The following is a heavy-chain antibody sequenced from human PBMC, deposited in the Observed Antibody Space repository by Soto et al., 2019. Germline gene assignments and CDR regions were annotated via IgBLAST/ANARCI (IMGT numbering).Heavy chain of an antibody. CDR3: ARVLIGVVEAATKGLGNWYFDL. D-gene: IGHD2-15*01. Sequence: QVQLVESGGGLVKPGGSLRLSCAATGFSFSDHYMSWIRQAPGKGLEWVSYITGSSHTNFADSVKGRITISRDNAKNSLDLQMTSLRAEATAVYYCARVLIGVVEAATKGLGNWYFDLWGRGTLVTVSS. CDR1: GFSFSDHY. V-gene: IGHV3-11*05. J-gene: IGHJ2*01. CDR2: ITGSSHT.